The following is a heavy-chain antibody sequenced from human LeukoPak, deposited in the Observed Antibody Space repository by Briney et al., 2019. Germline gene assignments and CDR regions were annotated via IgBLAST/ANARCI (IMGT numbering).Heavy chain of an antibody. CDR1: GYSFSSSG. CDR3: ARVMHWDKVMARGRGMDV. D-gene: IGHD5-18*01. CDR2: ISASNGNT. V-gene: IGHV1-18*01. Sequence: ASVKVSCKASGYSFSSSGINWVRQAPGHGLEWMGWISASNGNTDYAQNFQGRVTMTTDTSTSTAYMELKSLRSDDTAVYYCARVMHWDKVMARGRGMDVWGQGTTVTVSS. J-gene: IGHJ6*02.